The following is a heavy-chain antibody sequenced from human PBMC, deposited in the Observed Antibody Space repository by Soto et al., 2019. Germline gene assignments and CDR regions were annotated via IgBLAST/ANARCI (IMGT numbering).Heavy chain of an antibody. CDR2: ISAYIGNT. CDR3: ARVAEMGTVTKGYYYYMDV. D-gene: IGHD4-17*01. CDR1: GYTFTGYG. J-gene: IGHJ6*03. V-gene: IGHV1-18*01. Sequence: ASVKVSCKASGYTFTGYGISWVRQAPGQGLEWMGWISAYIGNTNYAQKLQGRVTMTTDTSTSTAYMELTSLRSEDTAVYYCARVAEMGTVTKGYYYYMDVWGKGTTVTVSS.